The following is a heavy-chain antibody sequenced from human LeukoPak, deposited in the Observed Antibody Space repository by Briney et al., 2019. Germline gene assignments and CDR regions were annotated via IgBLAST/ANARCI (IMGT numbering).Heavy chain of an antibody. Sequence: GGSLRLSCAASGFTFSSYWMSWARQAPGKGLEWVANIKQDGSEKYYVDSVKGRFTISRDNAKNSLYLQMNSLRAEDTAVYYCAREGVVVAAVAFDYWGQGTLVTVSS. CDR3: AREGVVVAAVAFDY. J-gene: IGHJ4*02. D-gene: IGHD2-15*01. CDR1: GFTFSSYW. V-gene: IGHV3-7*01. CDR2: IKQDGSEK.